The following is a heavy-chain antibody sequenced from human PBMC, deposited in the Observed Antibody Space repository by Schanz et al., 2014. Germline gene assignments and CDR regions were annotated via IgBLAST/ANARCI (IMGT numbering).Heavy chain of an antibody. Sequence: QLQLQESGPGLVKPSETLSLTCTVSGGSISSGESYWGWIRQSPEKGLKSIGSVYFSGTTAYSPSLKGRVPISVDTSKNQFSLMLTSVTAADTAVYFCARHGGYYDVLNSFDIWGQGTLVTVSS. V-gene: IGHV4-39*01. CDR3: ARHGGYYDVLNSFDI. CDR1: GGSISSGESY. J-gene: IGHJ5*02. CDR2: VYFSGTT. D-gene: IGHD3-16*01.